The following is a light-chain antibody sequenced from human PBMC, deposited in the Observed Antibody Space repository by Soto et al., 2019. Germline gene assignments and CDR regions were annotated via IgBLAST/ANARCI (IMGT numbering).Light chain of an antibody. Sequence: ERVMTQSTAPLSVSPGERSTLSCMASQSVSSNLAWYQQKPGQAPRLLIYGASTRATGIPARFSGSGSGTEFTLTISSLQSEDFAVYYCQQYGSSPITFGQGTRLEIK. CDR3: QQYGSSPIT. CDR1: QSVSSN. V-gene: IGKV3-15*01. J-gene: IGKJ5*01. CDR2: GAS.